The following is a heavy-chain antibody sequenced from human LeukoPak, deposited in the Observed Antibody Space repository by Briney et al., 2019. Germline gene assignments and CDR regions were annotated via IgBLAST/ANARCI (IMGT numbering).Heavy chain of an antibody. CDR1: GFTFSSYW. CDR3: ARDLYYGSGTHAYSFDY. CDR2: IKQDGREK. J-gene: IGHJ4*02. D-gene: IGHD3-10*01. Sequence: GGSLRLSCAASGFTFSSYWMRWVRQAPGKGLEWVANIKQDGREKYYVDSMKGRFTISRDNPKNSLYLQMNSLRAEDTAVYYGARDLYYGSGTHAYSFDYWGQGTLVTVSS. V-gene: IGHV3-7*01.